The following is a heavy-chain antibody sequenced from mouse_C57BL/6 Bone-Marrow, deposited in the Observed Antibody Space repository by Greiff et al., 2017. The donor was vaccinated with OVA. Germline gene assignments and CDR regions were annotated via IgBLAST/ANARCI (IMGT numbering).Heavy chain of an antibody. J-gene: IGHJ1*03. Sequence: QVQLQQPGAELVRPGSSVKLSCKASGYTFTSYWMDWVKQRPGQGLEWIGNIYPSDSETHYNQKFKDKATLTVDKSSSTAYMQLSSLTSEDSAVYYGARGGDGPYGYFDVGGTGTTVTVSS. D-gene: IGHD2-3*01. CDR2: IYPSDSET. CDR1: GYTFTSYW. V-gene: IGHV1-61*01. CDR3: ARGGDGPYGYFDV.